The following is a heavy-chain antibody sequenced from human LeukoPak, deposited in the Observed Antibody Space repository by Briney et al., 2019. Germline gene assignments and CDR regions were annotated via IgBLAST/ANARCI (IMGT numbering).Heavy chain of an antibody. CDR2: MYPGDFDT. J-gene: IGHJ3*02. CDR1: GYTFSRHW. D-gene: IGHD3-22*01. CDR3: ARQRANYFDSSTSSAVVAFDI. Sequence: GESLKISCRTSGYTFSRHWIAWVRQIHGKGLEWMGIMYPGDFDTRYSPSFQGRVTISADKSISTAFLQWSSLKASDTAIYYCARQRANYFDSSTSSAVVAFDIWGQGTMVIVSS. V-gene: IGHV5-51*01.